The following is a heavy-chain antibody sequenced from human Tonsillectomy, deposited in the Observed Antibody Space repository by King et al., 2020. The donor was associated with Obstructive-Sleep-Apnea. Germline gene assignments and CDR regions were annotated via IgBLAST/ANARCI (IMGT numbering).Heavy chain of an antibody. CDR3: ARDRPRDDYGDLHEVY. CDR2: IKQEGGGK. CDR1: GFTLIKYL. V-gene: IGHV3-7*01. Sequence: VQLVEAGGGLVPPGGALRLSCTVSGFTLIKYLMTWVRQAPGEGREGVGNIKQEGGGKYYCEYLKGRVTISRDNAKNAMYLQMNSLRAEDTAVYYCARDRPRDDYGDLHEVYWGQGTLVTVSS. D-gene: IGHD4-17*01. J-gene: IGHJ4*02.